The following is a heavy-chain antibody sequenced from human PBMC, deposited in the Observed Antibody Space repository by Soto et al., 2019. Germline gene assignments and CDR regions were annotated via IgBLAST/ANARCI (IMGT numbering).Heavy chain of an antibody. D-gene: IGHD5-18*01. CDR3: ARDIGYSDPTEVPRLFDY. CDR1: GYTFTSYG. Sequence: QVQLVQSGAEVKKPGASVKVSCKASGYTFTSYGISWVRQAPGQGLEWMGWISAYNGNTNYAQKLQGRVTLTTDTSTSTAYMELRSLRSDDTAVYYCARDIGYSDPTEVPRLFDYWGQGTLFTVSS. V-gene: IGHV1-18*04. CDR2: ISAYNGNT. J-gene: IGHJ4*02.